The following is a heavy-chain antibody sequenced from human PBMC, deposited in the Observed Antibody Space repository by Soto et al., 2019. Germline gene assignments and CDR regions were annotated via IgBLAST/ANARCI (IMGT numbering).Heavy chain of an antibody. CDR2: IWYDGSNK. V-gene: IGHV3-33*01. J-gene: IGHJ6*02. CDR1: GFTFSSYG. CDR3: AREPENSRGWPGYYYYGMDV. Sequence: QVQLVESGGGVVQPGRSLRLSCAASGFTFSSYGMHWVRQAPGKGLEWVAVIWYDGSNKYYADSVKGRFTISRDNSKNTLYRQMNGLRVEETAVYYCAREPENSRGWPGYYYYGMDVWGQGTTVTVSS. D-gene: IGHD6-19*01.